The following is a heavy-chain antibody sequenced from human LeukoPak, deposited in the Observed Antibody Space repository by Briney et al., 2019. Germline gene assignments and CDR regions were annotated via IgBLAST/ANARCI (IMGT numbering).Heavy chain of an antibody. Sequence: PSETLSLTCTVSGGSISSSSYYWGWIRQPPGKGLEWIGSIYYSGSTYYNPSLKSRVTISVDTSKNQFSLNLSSVTAADTAVYYCARRVAAGGNRWFDPWGQGTLVTVSS. D-gene: IGHD6-13*01. CDR1: GGSISSSSYY. CDR2: IYYSGST. CDR3: ARRVAAGGNRWFDP. V-gene: IGHV4-39*01. J-gene: IGHJ5*02.